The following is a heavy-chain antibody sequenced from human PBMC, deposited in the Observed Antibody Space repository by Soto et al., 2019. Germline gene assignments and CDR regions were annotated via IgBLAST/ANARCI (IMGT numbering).Heavy chain of an antibody. V-gene: IGHV4-39*01. CDR2: IYYSGNT. D-gene: IGHD5-12*01. CDR3: ARLGPHIGRDY. CDR1: GDSIKSLSYY. Sequence: SETLSLTCTVSGDSIKSLSYYWGWIRQPPGKGLEWIGNIYYSGNTYYNPSLKSRVTLSVDTSKNQFSLKLSSVTAADTAVYYCARLGPHIGRDYWAQGTLVTVSS. J-gene: IGHJ4*02.